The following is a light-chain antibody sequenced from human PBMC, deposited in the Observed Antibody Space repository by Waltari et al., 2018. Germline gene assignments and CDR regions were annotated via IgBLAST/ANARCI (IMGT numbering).Light chain of an antibody. Sequence: QSALTQPPSVSGPLGQSVTISCTGTSGDVGSYNRVSWYQQPPGTAPKLMIYEVSNRPSGAPDRFSGSKSGNTASLTISGLQPEDEADYYCSSFTFRSTWVFGGGTRLTVL. V-gene: IGLV2-18*02. CDR1: SGDVGSYNR. CDR2: EVS. CDR3: SSFTFRSTWV. J-gene: IGLJ3*02.